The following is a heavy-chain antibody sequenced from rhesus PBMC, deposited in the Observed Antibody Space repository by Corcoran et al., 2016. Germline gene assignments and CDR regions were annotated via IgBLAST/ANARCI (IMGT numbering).Heavy chain of an antibody. CDR2: IYGNSAST. CDR1: GGSISGGYY. Sequence: QVQLQESGPGLVKPSETLSLTCAVSGGSISGGYYWGWLRQHPGKGLEWCGNIYGNSASTDYNPSLISRVTMTKNTTKNQFSRKLSSVTAADTAVYYCAGGRAYCSGGVCYSGGFDYWGQGVLVTVSS. D-gene: IGHD2-39*02. CDR3: AGGRAYCSGGVCYSGGFDY. J-gene: IGHJ4*01. V-gene: IGHV4S17*01.